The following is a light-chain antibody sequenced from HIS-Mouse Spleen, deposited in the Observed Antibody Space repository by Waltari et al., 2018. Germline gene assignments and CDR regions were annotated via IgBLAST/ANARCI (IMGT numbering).Light chain of an antibody. Sequence: SYELTQPPSVSVSPGQTANITCSGDKLGDKYACWYQQKPGQSPVLVIYQDSKRSSGIPERFSGSNSGNTATLTISGTQAMDEADYYCQAWDSSTVVFGGGTKLTVL. CDR2: QDS. J-gene: IGLJ2*01. CDR3: QAWDSSTVV. V-gene: IGLV3-1*01. CDR1: KLGDKY.